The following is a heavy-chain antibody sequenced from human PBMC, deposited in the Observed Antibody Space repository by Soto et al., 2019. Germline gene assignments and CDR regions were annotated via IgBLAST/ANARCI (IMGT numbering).Heavy chain of an antibody. Sequence: QLVQAGAAVKKPGASVRVSCKTSGPTFIAYYIHWVRQAPGQGLAWMGWIDPKSGGTTYEQKFLGRVTITRATSINTASMDLNRLTSDDTAVYYCARVSVDVPEWGQGTLITVSS. V-gene: IGHV1-2*02. D-gene: IGHD5-12*01. J-gene: IGHJ4*02. CDR3: ARVSVDVPE. CDR2: IDPKSGGT. CDR1: GPTFIAYY.